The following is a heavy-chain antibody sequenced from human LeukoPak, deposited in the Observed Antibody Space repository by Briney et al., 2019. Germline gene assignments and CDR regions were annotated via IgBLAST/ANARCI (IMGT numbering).Heavy chain of an antibody. J-gene: IGHJ4*02. D-gene: IGHD3-3*01. CDR2: IGTAGDT. Sequence: GGSLRLSCAASGFTFSSYDMHWVRQATGKGLEWVSAIGTAGDTYYPGSVKGRFTISRENAKNSLYLQMNSLRVEDTALYYCARGKIEIFGVVIPDYFDYWGQGTLVTVSS. CDR3: ARGKIEIFGVVIPDYFDY. CDR1: GFTFSSYD. V-gene: IGHV3-13*01.